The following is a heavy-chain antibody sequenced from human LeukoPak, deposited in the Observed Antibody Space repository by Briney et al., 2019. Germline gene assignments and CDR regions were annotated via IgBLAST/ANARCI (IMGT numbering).Heavy chain of an antibody. D-gene: IGHD6-19*01. J-gene: IGHJ4*02. CDR1: GGSISSSSYY. CDR3: ATILNSENIYSSGWYDSWC. CDR2: IYYSGST. Sequence: PSETLSLTCTVSGGSISSSSYYWGWIRQPPGKGLEWIGSIYYSGSTYYNPSLKSRVTISVDTSKNQFSLKLSSVTAADTAVYYCATILNSENIYSSGWYDSWCWGQGTLVTVSS. V-gene: IGHV4-39*01.